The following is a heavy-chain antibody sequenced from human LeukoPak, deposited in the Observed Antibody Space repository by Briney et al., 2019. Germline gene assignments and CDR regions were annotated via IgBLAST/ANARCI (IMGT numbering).Heavy chain of an antibody. J-gene: IGHJ3*02. D-gene: IGHD6-19*01. CDR1: GFTFSSYS. CDR2: ISSSSSSYI. V-gene: IGHV3-21*01. Sequence: GGSLRLSCAASGFTFSSYSMNWVRQAPGKGLEWVSSISSSSSSYIYYADSVKGRFTISRDNAKNSLYLQMNSLRAEDTAVYYCARSIAEAGNPDIWGQGTMVTVSS. CDR3: ARSIAEAGNPDI.